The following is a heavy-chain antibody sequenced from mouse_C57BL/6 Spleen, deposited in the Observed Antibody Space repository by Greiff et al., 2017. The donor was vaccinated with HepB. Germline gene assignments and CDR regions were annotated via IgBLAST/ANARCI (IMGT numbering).Heavy chain of an antibody. D-gene: IGHD2-5*01. CDR2: IRNKANNHAT. Sequence: EVKVEESGGGLVQPGGSMKLSCAASGFTFSDAWMDWVRQSPEKGLEWVAEIRNKANNHATYYAESVKGRFTISRDDSKSSVYLQMNSLRAEDTGIYYCTRRKGSYYSNYDWYFDVWGTGTTVTVSS. CDR3: TRRKGSYYSNYDWYFDV. CDR1: GFTFSDAW. V-gene: IGHV6-6*01. J-gene: IGHJ1*03.